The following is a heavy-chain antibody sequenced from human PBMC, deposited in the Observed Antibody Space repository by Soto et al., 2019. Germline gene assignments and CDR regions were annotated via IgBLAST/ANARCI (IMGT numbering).Heavy chain of an antibody. CDR3: ARAGQYYYGSGSYSYYFDY. V-gene: IGHV3-7*01. Sequence: PGGSLRLSCAASGFTFSDYYMSWIRQAPGKGLEWVANIKQDGSEKYYVDSVKGRFTISRDNAKNSLYLQMNSLRAEDTAVYYCARAGQYYYGSGSYSYYFDYWGQGTLVTVSS. CDR1: GFTFSDYY. D-gene: IGHD3-10*01. J-gene: IGHJ4*02. CDR2: IKQDGSEK.